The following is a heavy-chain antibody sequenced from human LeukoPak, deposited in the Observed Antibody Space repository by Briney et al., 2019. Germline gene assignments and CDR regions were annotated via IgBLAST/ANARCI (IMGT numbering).Heavy chain of an antibody. V-gene: IGHV4-38-2*01. J-gene: IGHJ4*02. Sequence: SETLSLTCAVSGYSISSGYYWGWIRQPPGKGLEWIGSTYHSGSTYYNPSLKSRVTISVDTSTNQFSLKLSSVTAADTAVYYCARHRLPNVVTPGFDYWGQGTLVTVSS. CDR3: ARHRLPNVVTPGFDY. CDR1: GYSISSGYY. D-gene: IGHD4-23*01. CDR2: TYHSGST.